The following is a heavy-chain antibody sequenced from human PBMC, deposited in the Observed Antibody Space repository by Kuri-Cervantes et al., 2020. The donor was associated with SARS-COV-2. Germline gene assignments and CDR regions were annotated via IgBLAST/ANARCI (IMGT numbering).Heavy chain of an antibody. V-gene: IGHV1-2*02. CDR1: GYTFTGYY. CDR2: INPNSGGT. J-gene: IGHJ4*02. CDR3: ARGLAITAFRYYDFWSGLFDY. D-gene: IGHD3-3*01. Sequence: ASVKVSCKASGYTFTGYYMHWVRQAPGQGLEWMGWINPNSGGTNYAQKFQGRVTMTRDTSISTAYVELSRLRSDDTAVYYCARGLAITAFRYYDFWSGLFDYWGQGTLVTVSS.